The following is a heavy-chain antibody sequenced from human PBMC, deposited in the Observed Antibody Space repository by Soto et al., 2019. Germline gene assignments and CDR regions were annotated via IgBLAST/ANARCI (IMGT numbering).Heavy chain of an antibody. CDR2: INPNSGGT. V-gene: IGHV1-2*02. Sequence: ASVKVSCKASGYTFTGYYMHWVRQAPGQGLEWMGWINPNSGGTNYAQKFQGRVTMTRDTSISTAYMEPSRLRSDDTAVYYCARDRADYDFWSGSHLRYFDYWGQGTLVTVSS. J-gene: IGHJ4*02. CDR1: GYTFTGYY. CDR3: ARDRADYDFWSGSHLRYFDY. D-gene: IGHD3-3*01.